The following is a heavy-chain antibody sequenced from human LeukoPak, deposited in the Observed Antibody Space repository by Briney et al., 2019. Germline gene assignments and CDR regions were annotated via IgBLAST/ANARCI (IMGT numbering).Heavy chain of an antibody. V-gene: IGHV3-66*01. CDR2: IYSDGST. Sequence: GGSLRLSCAASGFTFRNNYMSWVRQAPGEGLEWVSVIYSDGSTYYTEYVKARFTISRDKSKNTLYLQRKSMNTDETAEYYCTRDPGGGPTHGYWGQGTLVTVSS. J-gene: IGHJ4*02. D-gene: IGHD1-26*01. CDR3: TRDPGGGPTHGY. CDR1: GFTFRNNY.